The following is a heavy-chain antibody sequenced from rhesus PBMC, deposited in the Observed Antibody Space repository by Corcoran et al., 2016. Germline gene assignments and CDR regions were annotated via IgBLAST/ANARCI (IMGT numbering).Heavy chain of an antibody. CDR2: IGGSGGSA. V-gene: IGHV4-165*01. Sequence: QVQLQESGPGLVKPSETLSLTCAVSGGSITGDTWRWFRPSPAKGLEWIGYIGGSGGSASYNPSLKSRVTSSTHTPKNQFSLKLSSVTAADTAVYYCANDNWGSVEYWGQGVLVTVSS. D-gene: IGHD7-45*01. CDR3: ANDNWGSVEY. CDR1: GGSITGDT. J-gene: IGHJ4*01.